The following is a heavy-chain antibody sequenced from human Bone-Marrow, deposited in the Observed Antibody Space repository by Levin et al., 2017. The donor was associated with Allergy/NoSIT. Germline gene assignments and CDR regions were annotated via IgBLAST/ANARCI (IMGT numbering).Heavy chain of an antibody. Sequence: SCAASGFTFSSYAMSWVRQAPGKGLEWVSAISGSGGSTYYADSVKGRFTISRDNSKNTLYLQMNSLRAEDTAVYYCAKGIMIVVVITIPLFDYWGQGTLVTVSS. CDR1: GFTFSSYA. J-gene: IGHJ4*02. D-gene: IGHD3-22*01. CDR3: AKGIMIVVVITIPLFDY. CDR2: ISGSGGST. V-gene: IGHV3-23*01.